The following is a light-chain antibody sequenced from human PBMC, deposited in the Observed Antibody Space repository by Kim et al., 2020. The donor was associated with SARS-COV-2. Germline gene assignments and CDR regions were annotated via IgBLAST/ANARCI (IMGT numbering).Light chain of an antibody. V-gene: IGLV3-1*01. CDR3: QTWDNNTAI. CDR2: SDN. J-gene: IGLJ2*01. Sequence: VSPGQTASVACSGDKLGDKYASWYQQKPGQSPVLVIYSDNNRPSGIPERFSGSNSGNTATLTISGTQAMDEADYYCQTWDNNTAIFGGGTQLTVL. CDR1: KLGDKY.